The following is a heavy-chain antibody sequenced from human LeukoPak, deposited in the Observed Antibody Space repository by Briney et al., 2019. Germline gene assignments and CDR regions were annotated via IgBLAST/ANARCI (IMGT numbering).Heavy chain of an antibody. D-gene: IGHD1-7*01. J-gene: IGHJ4*02. CDR2: ISTSSTYT. CDR1: GFTFSDYY. Sequence: GGSLRLSCAASGFTFSDYYMNWIRLAPGKGLEWVSSISTSSTYTNYADSVRGRFTISRDNANNSLYLQMNSLRAEDTAVYYCARGTGNYEGEGDYWGQGTLVTVSS. V-gene: IGHV3-11*06. CDR3: ARGTGNYEGEGDY.